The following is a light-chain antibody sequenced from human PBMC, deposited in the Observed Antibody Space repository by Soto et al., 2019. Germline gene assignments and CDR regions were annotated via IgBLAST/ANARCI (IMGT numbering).Light chain of an antibody. CDR1: QSVDGY. CDR3: QQYHKWPPIT. J-gene: IGKJ5*01. Sequence: VMTQSPGTLSVSLGESATLSCMASQSVDGYLAWYQQKPGQAPRLLLYGASTRATGVTARFRGGGSGTEFTLTISSLQSDDSSVYYCQQYHKWPPITFGQGTRLEIK. V-gene: IGKV3-15*01. CDR2: GAS.